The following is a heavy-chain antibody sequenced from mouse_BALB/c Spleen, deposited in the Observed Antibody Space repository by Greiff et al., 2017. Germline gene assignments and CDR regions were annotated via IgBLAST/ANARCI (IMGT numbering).Heavy chain of an antibody. CDR3: TRETTALYYYAMDY. CDR2: IYPGSGST. V-gene: IGHV1S22*01. D-gene: IGHD1-2*01. J-gene: IGHJ4*01. Sequence: LQQPGSELVRPGASVKLSCKASGYTFTSYWMHWVKQRPGQGLEWIGNIYPGSGSTNYDEKFKSKATLTVDTSSSTAYMQLSSLTSEDSAVYYCTRETTALYYYAMDYWGQGTSVTVSS. CDR1: GYTFTSYW.